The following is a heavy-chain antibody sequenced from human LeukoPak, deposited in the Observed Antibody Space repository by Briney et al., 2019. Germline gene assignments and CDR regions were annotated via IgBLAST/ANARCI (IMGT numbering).Heavy chain of an antibody. V-gene: IGHV4-4*02. D-gene: IGHD4-17*01. Sequence: SGTLSLTCAVSGVSISSLNWWSWVRQPPGKGLEWLGQIYHNGSTNYNPSLKSRVTISVDSSTNHFSLRLTSVTAADTAIYYCAAMTTVTMYSYFFDSWGQGTLLTVSS. CDR3: AAMTTVTMYSYFFDS. J-gene: IGHJ4*02. CDR1: GVSISSLNW. CDR2: IYHNGST.